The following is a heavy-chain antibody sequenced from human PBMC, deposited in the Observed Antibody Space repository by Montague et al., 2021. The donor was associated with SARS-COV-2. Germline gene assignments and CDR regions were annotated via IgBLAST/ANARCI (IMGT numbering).Heavy chain of an antibody. CDR2: INHSGTT. J-gene: IGHJ6*03. CDR3: ARARQDVVVPALGIGAYYYYYYMDV. V-gene: IGHV4-34*01. CDR1: DGSFSNFY. Sequence: SETLSLTCAVFDGSFSNFYWSWIRQPPGKGLEWIGEINHSGTTYYNPSLKSRVTISVDTSRNQFSLKLNSVTAADAAVYYCARARQDVVVPALGIGAYYYYYYMDVWGKGTTVTVSS. D-gene: IGHD2-2*01.